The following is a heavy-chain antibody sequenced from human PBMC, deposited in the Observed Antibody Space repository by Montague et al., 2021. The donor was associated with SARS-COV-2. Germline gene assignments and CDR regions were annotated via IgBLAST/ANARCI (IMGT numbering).Heavy chain of an antibody. V-gene: IGHV6-1*01. CDR1: GDSVSSNSAV. D-gene: IGHD3-10*01. Sequence: CAISGDSVSSNSAVWNWIRQSPSRGLEWLGRTYYRSKWYNDYAVSVKSRITINPDTSKNQFSLQLNSVTPEDTAVYYCARGLWFGELLSLYYYGMDVWGQGTTVTVSS. CDR2: TYYRSKWYN. J-gene: IGHJ6*02. CDR3: ARGLWFGELLSLYYYGMDV.